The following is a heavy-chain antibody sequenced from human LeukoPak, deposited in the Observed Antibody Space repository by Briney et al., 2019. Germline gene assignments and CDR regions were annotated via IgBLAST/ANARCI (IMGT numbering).Heavy chain of an antibody. D-gene: IGHD2-2*02. J-gene: IGHJ5*01. Sequence: AAVKVSSKASVYTFTSSVISSVRQAPGPGLEWMGWISAYNGNTNYAQTLQGRVTMTTDTSTSTAYMYLRSMRSDDTGVYYCVRTKQDIVVVPAALRGNWLVSWGQGTLVTVSS. CDR3: VRTKQDIVVVPAALRGNWLVS. V-gene: IGHV1-18*01. CDR2: ISAYNGNT. CDR1: VYTFTSSV.